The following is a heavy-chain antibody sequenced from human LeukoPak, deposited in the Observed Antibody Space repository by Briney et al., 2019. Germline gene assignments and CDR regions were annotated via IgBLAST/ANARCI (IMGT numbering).Heavy chain of an antibody. D-gene: IGHD3-9*01. CDR2: IRYDGSNK. CDR3: ANPSHILTGYYTPDAFDI. J-gene: IGHJ3*02. Sequence: GGSLRLSCAAPGFTFSSYGMHWVRQAPGKGLEWVAFIRYDGSNKYYADSVKGRFTISRDNSKNTLYLQMNSLRAEDTAVYYCANPSHILTGYYTPDAFDIWGQGTMVTVSS. CDR1: GFTFSSYG. V-gene: IGHV3-30*02.